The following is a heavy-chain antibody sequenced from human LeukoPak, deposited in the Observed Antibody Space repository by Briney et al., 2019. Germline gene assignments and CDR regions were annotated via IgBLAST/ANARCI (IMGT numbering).Heavy chain of an antibody. V-gene: IGHV4-59*12. J-gene: IGHJ3*02. CDR2: IYYSGST. CDR3: GRVSSPWSPRDAFDI. Sequence: SETLSLTCTVSGGFISSYYWSWIRQPPGKGLEWIGYIYYSGSTNYNPSLKSRVTISVDTSKNQFSLQLNSVTPEDTAVYYCGRVSSPWSPRDAFDIWGQGTMVTVSP. D-gene: IGHD1-26*01. CDR1: GGFISSYY.